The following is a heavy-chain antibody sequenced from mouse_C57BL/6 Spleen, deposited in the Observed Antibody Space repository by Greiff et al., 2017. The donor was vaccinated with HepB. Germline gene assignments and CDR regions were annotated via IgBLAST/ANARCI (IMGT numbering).Heavy chain of an antibody. J-gene: IGHJ4*01. CDR2: ISSGSSTI. Sequence: EVQLVESGGGLVKPGGSLKLSCAASGFTFSDYGMHWVRQAPEKGLEWVAYISSGSSTIYYADTVKGRFTISRDNAKNTLFLQMTSLRSEDTAMYYCARPATGYAMDYWGQGTSVTVSS. CDR1: GFTFSDYG. CDR3: ARPATGYAMDY. D-gene: IGHD1-2*01. V-gene: IGHV5-17*01.